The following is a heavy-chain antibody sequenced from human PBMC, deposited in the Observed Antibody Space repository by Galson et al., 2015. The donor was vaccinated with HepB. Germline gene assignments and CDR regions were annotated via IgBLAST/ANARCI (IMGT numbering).Heavy chain of an antibody. Sequence: SLRLSCAVSGFRFDYYAMHWVRQAPGKGLEWVSSINENSGSLDYADPVKGRFTISRDNAKKSLYLQMNGLRSEDTALYYCARDSYYGMDVWGQGTTVTVPS. V-gene: IGHV3-9*01. D-gene: IGHD3-10*01. CDR3: ARDSYYGMDV. J-gene: IGHJ6*02. CDR1: GFRFDYYA. CDR2: INENSGSL.